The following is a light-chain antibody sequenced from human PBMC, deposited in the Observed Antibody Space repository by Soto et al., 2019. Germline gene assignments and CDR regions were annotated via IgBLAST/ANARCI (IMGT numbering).Light chain of an antibody. CDR3: SSYTSRSTLV. CDR2: DVR. Sequence: QSALTQPASVSGSPGQSITISCTGTSSDVGYYNYVSWYQQHPGKAPKLMIYDVRYRPSGVSDRFSGSKSGNTASLNLSGLQAEDEADYYCSSYTSRSTLVFGTGTKVTVL. J-gene: IGLJ1*01. V-gene: IGLV2-14*03. CDR1: SSDVGYYNY.